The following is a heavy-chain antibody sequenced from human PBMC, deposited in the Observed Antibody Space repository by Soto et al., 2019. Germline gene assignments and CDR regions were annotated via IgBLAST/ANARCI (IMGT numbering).Heavy chain of an antibody. CDR2: ISGSGGST. J-gene: IGHJ6*02. Sequence: PGGSLRLSCAASGFTFSSYAMSCVRQAPGKGLEWVSAISGSGGSTYYADSVKGRFTISRDNSKNTLYLQMNSLRAEDTAVYYCAKLTGTGGYYYGMDVWGQGTTVTVSS. CDR1: GFTFSSYA. D-gene: IGHD1-1*01. CDR3: AKLTGTGGYYYGMDV. V-gene: IGHV3-23*01.